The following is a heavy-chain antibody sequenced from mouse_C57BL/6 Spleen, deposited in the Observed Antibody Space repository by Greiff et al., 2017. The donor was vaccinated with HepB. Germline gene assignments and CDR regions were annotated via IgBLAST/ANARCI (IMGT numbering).Heavy chain of an antibody. CDR1: GYTFTSYW. Sequence: QVQLQQPGAELVMPGASVKLSCKASGYTFTSYWMHWVKQRPGQGLEWIGEIDPSDSYTNYNQKFKGKSTLTVDKSSSTAYIQLSSLTSEDSAVYYCARVRRRSSYWYFDVWGTGTTVTVSS. CDR2: IDPSDSYT. D-gene: IGHD1-1*01. CDR3: ARVRRRSSYWYFDV. J-gene: IGHJ1*03. V-gene: IGHV1-69*01.